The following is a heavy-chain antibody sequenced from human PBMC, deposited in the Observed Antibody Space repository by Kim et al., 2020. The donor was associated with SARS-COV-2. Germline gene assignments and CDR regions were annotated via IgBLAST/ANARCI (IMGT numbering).Heavy chain of an antibody. D-gene: IGHD5-12*01. Sequence: VKGRFTISRDNAKNSLYLQMTSRRAEDTAVYYCARDHIVATINPPPFDYWGQGTLVTVSS. V-gene: IGHV3-11*06. J-gene: IGHJ4*02. CDR3: ARDHIVATINPPPFDY.